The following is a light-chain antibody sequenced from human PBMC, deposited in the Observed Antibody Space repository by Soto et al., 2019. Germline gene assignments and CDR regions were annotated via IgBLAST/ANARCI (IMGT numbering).Light chain of an antibody. CDR3: QQRSNWLSIT. CDR2: GAT. CDR1: PSVSGSN. V-gene: IGKV3D-20*02. J-gene: IGKJ5*01. Sequence: EIVLTQSPGTLSLSPGERATLSCRASPSVSGSNLAWYQQKPGQAPRLVIYGATSRATCIPDRVSGSGSGTDFTLTISRLEPEDFAVYYCQQRSNWLSITFGQGTRLEIK.